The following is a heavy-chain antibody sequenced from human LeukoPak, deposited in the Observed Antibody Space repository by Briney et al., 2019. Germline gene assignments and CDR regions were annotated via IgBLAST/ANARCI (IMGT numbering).Heavy chain of an antibody. CDR1: GFTFDDYG. V-gene: IGHV3-48*01. D-gene: IGHD1-1*01. Sequence: GGSLRLSCAASGFTFDDYGMSWVRQAPGKGLEWVSYISSSSSTIYYADSVKGRFTISRDNAKNSLYLQMNSLRAEDTAVYYCARDSKLERRRYYYYYMDVWGKGTTVTVSS. CDR2: ISSSSSTI. CDR3: ARDSKLERRRYYYYYMDV. J-gene: IGHJ6*03.